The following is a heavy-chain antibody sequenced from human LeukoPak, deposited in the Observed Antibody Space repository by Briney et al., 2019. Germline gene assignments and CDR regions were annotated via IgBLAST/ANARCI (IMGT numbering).Heavy chain of an antibody. Sequence: GGSLTLSCAASGFTFSKAWMSWVRQAPGKGLECVGRIKTKPERGTTDYAAPVKGRFTISRDDSKNTLYLQMSSLKTEDTAVYYCTTGLSGTWGQGTLATVSS. CDR2: IKTKPERGTT. CDR3: TTGLSGT. J-gene: IGHJ1*01. CDR1: GFTFSKAW. D-gene: IGHD3-10*01. V-gene: IGHV3-15*01.